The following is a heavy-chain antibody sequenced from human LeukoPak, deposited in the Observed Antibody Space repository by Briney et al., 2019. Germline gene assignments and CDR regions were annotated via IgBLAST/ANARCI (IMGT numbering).Heavy chain of an antibody. V-gene: IGHV4-4*07. Sequence: SETLSLTCSVSGGSINNYYWTWLRHPAGQGLEWIGRIYPGGSVNYSASLKSRVTMSVHTSRTQFSLNLSSVTAAATARYYCARDSGRWESPDYYYFCIDVWGKGTTVTVSS. CDR1: GGSINNYY. CDR2: IYPGGSV. CDR3: ARDSGRWESPDYYYFCIDV. J-gene: IGHJ6*03. D-gene: IGHD1-26*01.